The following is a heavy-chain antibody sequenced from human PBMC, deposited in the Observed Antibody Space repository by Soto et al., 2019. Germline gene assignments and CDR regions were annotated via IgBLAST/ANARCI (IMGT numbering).Heavy chain of an antibody. D-gene: IGHD1-26*01. CDR3: ARESFSASPNFFDY. V-gene: IGHV3-48*03. CDR2: ISLSGSTI. CDR1: GFGSSNYE. J-gene: IGHJ4*02. Sequence: GARWVSWAAAGFGSSNYEMNWVRPAPGKGLEWVSYISLSGSTIYYADSVKGRFTISRDDAKESLYLEMESLRADDTAVYYCARESFSASPNFFDYWGQGTLVTV.